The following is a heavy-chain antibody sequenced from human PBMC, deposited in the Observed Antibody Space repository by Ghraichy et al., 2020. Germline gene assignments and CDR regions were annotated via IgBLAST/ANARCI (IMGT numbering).Heavy chain of an antibody. J-gene: IGHJ4*02. CDR2: INHSGST. V-gene: IGHV4-34*01. CDR3: ARERQRINIPSFGLYYFDY. CDR1: GGSFSGYY. D-gene: IGHD3-3*02. Sequence: SQTLSLTCAVYGGSFSGYYWSWIRQPPGKGLEWIGEINHSGSTNYNPSLKSRVTISVDTSKNQFSLKLSSVTAADTAVYYCARERQRINIPSFGLYYFDYWGQGTLVTVSS.